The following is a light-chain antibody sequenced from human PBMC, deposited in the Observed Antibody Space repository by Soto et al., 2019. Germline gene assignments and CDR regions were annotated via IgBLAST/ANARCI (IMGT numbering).Light chain of an antibody. Sequence: DIQMTQSPSSLSASVGDRVAITCRASQSIIGFLNWYQQRPGNAPKLLIFAASSLQGGVPSRFSGSGSGTDFTLTIRSLQPEDFATYYCQQSYSTLFTFGPGTKVDIK. CDR1: QSIIGF. V-gene: IGKV1-39*01. J-gene: IGKJ3*01. CDR3: QQSYSTLFT. CDR2: AAS.